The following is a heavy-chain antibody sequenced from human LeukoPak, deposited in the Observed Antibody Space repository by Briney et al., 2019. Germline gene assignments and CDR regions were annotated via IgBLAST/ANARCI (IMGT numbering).Heavy chain of an antibody. V-gene: IGHV3-33*01. CDR1: GFTFSGFG. CDR2: IWYDGSNK. D-gene: IGHD4-23*01. Sequence: PGKSLRLSCAASGFTFSGFGMHWVRQAPGKGLEWVAVIWYDGSNKYYADSVKGLFTISRDNPKNTLYVQMNSLRAEDTAAYYCARGRGADYGGNSGYFDYWGQGTLVTVSS. CDR3: ARGRGADYGGNSGYFDY. J-gene: IGHJ4*02.